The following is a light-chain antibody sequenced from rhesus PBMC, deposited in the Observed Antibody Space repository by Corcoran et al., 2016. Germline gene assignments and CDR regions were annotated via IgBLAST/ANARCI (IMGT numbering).Light chain of an antibody. Sequence: DIQMTQSPSSLSASVGDRVTITCRASENVNSFLNWYQQKPGRAPKLLIYRAATLQSGVPSRFSGSGSGTDYTFTISSVKPEDVATYYCRHGYGTPITLGPGTKLDIK. J-gene: IGKJ3*01. CDR2: RAA. CDR3: RHGYGTPIT. V-gene: IGKV1-74*01. CDR1: ENVNSF.